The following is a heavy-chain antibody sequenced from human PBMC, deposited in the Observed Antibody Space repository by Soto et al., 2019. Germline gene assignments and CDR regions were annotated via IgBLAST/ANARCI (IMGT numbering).Heavy chain of an antibody. CDR3: ARGPTPTYYYDSSGYSDAFDI. CDR2: ISAYNGNT. J-gene: IGHJ3*02. Sequence: QVQLVQSGAEVKKPGASVKVSCKASGYTFTSDGISWVRQAPGQGLEWMGWISAYNGNTNYAQKLQGRVTMTTDTSTSTAYIELRSLRSDDTAVYYCARGPTPTYYYDSSGYSDAFDIWGQWTMVTVSS. CDR1: GYTFTSDG. V-gene: IGHV1-18*01. D-gene: IGHD3-22*01.